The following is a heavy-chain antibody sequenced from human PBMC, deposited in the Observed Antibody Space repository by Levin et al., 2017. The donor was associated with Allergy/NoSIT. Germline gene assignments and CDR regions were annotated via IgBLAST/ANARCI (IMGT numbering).Heavy chain of an antibody. J-gene: IGHJ3*02. V-gene: IGHV3-20*01. CDR2: INWNGGST. CDR3: ARHRFTMKIHDGFDI. Sequence: RTGGSLRLSCAASGFTFDDYGMSWVRQAPGKGLEWVSGINWNGGSTGYADSVKGRLTISRDNAKNSLYLQMNSLRAEDTALYHCARHRFTMKIHDGFDIWGQGTMVIVSS. D-gene: IGHD3-3*01. CDR1: GFTFDDYG.